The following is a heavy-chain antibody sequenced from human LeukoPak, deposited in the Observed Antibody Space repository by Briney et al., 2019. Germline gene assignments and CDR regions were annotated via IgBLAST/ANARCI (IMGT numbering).Heavy chain of an antibody. D-gene: IGHD4-11*01. CDR3: VRDDYLSY. J-gene: IGHJ4*02. Sequence: GGSLRLSCAASGFTFSSYGMHWVRQAPGKGLEWVAVISYDGSNRYYADSVKGRFIISRDNAKDTLYLQMDSLRVEDTAVYYCVRDDYLSYWGQGALVTVSS. CDR1: GFTFSSYG. CDR2: ISYDGSNR. V-gene: IGHV3-30*03.